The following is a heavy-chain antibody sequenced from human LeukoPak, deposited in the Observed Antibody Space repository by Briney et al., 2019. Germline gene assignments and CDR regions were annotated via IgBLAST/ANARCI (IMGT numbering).Heavy chain of an antibody. J-gene: IGHJ3*02. CDR1: GGSISSYY. Sequence: PSETLSLTCTVSGGSISSYYWSWIRQPPGKGLEWIGYIYTSGSTNYNPSLKSRVTISVDTSKNQFSLKLSSVTAADTAVYYCASPQIGSFADDGAFDIWRQGTMVTVSS. CDR2: IYTSGST. CDR3: ASPQIGSFADDGAFDI. D-gene: IGHD2-15*01. V-gene: IGHV4-4*09.